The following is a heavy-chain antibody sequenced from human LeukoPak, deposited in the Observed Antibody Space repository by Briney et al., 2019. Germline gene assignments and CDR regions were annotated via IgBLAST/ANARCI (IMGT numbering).Heavy chain of an antibody. CDR1: GFTFSSYA. V-gene: IGHV3-23*01. CDR2: ISDSGGNT. D-gene: IGHD4-11*01. Sequence: PGRSLRLSCAASGFTFSSYAMTWVRQAPGKGLEWVSGISDSGGNTYYADSVKGRFTISRDNSKNTLYLQMNSLRAEDTAVYYCAKAVTSFDYWGQGTLVTVSS. J-gene: IGHJ4*02. CDR3: AKAVTSFDY.